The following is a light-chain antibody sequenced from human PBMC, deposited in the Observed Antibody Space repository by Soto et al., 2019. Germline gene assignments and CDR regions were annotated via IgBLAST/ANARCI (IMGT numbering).Light chain of an antibody. V-gene: IGKV3-11*01. CDR3: QQRSNWPPS. CDR1: QSVSSY. J-gene: IGKJ4*01. Sequence: ELVLTQSPATLSLSPGEIATLCCRASQSVSSYLAWYQQKPGQAPRLLIYDASNRATGIPARFSGSGSGTDFTLTISSLEPEDFAVYYCQQRSNWPPSFGGGTKVE. CDR2: DAS.